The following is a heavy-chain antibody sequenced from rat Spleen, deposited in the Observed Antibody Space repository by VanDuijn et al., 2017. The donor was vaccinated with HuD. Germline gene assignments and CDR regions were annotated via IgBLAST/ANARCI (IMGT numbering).Heavy chain of an antibody. CDR2: ITKTGGVI. CDR3: SGSRVPWYLDF. J-gene: IGHJ1*01. Sequence: EVQLVESGGGLVQPGGSLKLSCAASGFTFSDYNMAWVRQAPGKGLEWVASITKTGGVIYYPDSVKGRFTISRHNAQNTLYLQMNSLRSEDTATYYCSGSRVPWYLDFWGPGTMVTVSS. CDR1: GFTFSDYN. D-gene: IGHD1-11*01. V-gene: IGHV5-25*01.